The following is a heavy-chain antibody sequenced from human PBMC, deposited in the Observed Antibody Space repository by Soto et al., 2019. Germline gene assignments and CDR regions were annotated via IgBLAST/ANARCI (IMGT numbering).Heavy chain of an antibody. D-gene: IGHD6-13*01. CDR2: IYTSGST. Sequence: PSETLSLTCTVSGGSISSYYWSWIRQPAGKGLEWIGRIYTSGSTNYNPSLKSRVTMSVDTSKKQFSLKLRSVTAADTAVYYCARVSRSGGYSSSWYSGYYGMDVWGQGTTVTVSS. V-gene: IGHV4-4*07. CDR1: GGSISSYY. CDR3: ARVSRSGGYSSSWYSGYYGMDV. J-gene: IGHJ6*02.